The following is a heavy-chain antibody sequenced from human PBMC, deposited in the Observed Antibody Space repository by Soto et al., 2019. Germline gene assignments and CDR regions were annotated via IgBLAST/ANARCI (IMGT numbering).Heavy chain of an antibody. D-gene: IGHD5-12*01. CDR2: IRSKTDGGTT. CDR3: TTLYSGYDYVGY. J-gene: IGHJ4*02. CDR1: RFPFSDAW. Sequence: PGGSLRLSGAASRFPFSDAWMSWVRQAPGKGLEWVGRIRSKTDGGTTEYAAPVKGRFTISRDDSKNTLNLQMNSLKTEDTAIYYCTTLYSGYDYVGYWGQGTLVTVSS. V-gene: IGHV3-15*01.